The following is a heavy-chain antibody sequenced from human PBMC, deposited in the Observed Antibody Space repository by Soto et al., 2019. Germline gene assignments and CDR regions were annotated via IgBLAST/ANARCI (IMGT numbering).Heavy chain of an antibody. CDR3: AREPRPPSGTFGVASFDP. CDR2: IIPIFGTA. J-gene: IGHJ5*02. D-gene: IGHD3-3*01. Sequence: SVKVSCKASGGTFSSYAISWVRQAPVQGLEWMGGIIPIFGTANYSQKFQGRVTITADESTSTAYMELSSLRSEDTAVYYCAREPRPPSGTFGVASFDPWGQGNLVTVSS. V-gene: IGHV1-69*13. CDR1: GGTFSSYA.